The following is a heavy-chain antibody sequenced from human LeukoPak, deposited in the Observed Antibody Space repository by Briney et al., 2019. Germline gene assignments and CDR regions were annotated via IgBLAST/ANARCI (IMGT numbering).Heavy chain of an antibody. V-gene: IGHV3-21*01. CDR3: ARGSMMKGVPDY. CDR2: ISSSSSYI. Sequence: GGSLRLSCAASGFTFSSYSMNWVRQAPGKGLEWVSSISSSSSYIYYADSVKGRFTISRDNAKNSLYLQVNSLRAEDTAVYYCARGSMMKGVPDYWGQGTLVTVSS. CDR1: GFTFSSYS. D-gene: IGHD3-16*01. J-gene: IGHJ4*02.